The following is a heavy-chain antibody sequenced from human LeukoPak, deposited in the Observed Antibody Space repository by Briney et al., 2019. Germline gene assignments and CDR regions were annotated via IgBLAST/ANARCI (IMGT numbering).Heavy chain of an antibody. CDR2: ISTSGGGT. V-gene: IGHV3-23*01. Sequence: PGGSLRLYCAASGFTFSNYAMSWVRQTPGKGLEWVSSISTSGGGTYYADSAKGRFTVSRDNSKNTLYLQMNGLRADDTAVYYCAARPLAVAGRGYGYWGQGTLVTVSS. J-gene: IGHJ4*02. CDR3: AARPLAVAGRGYGY. CDR1: GFTFSNYA. D-gene: IGHD6-19*01.